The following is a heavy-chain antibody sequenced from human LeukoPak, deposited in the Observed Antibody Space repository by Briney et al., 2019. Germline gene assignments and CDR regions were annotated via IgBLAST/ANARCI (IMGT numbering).Heavy chain of an antibody. Sequence: PGGSLRLSCAASGFTFSSYAMHWVRQAPGKGLEWVAVISYDGSNKYYADSVKGRFTISRDNSKNTLYLQMNSLRAEDTAVYYCARGETYYYDSSGYNGAFDIWGQGTVVTVSS. CDR2: ISYDGSNK. J-gene: IGHJ3*02. CDR1: GFTFSSYA. CDR3: ARGETYYYDSSGYNGAFDI. V-gene: IGHV3-30-3*01. D-gene: IGHD3-22*01.